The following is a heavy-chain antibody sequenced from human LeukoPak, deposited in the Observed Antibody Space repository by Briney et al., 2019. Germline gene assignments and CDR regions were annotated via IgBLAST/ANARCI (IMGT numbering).Heavy chain of an antibody. Sequence: GASVKVSCKASGYTFTSYYMHWVRQAPGQGLEWMGIINPSGGSTSYAQKFQGRVTMTRDTSTSTVYMELSSLRSEDTAVYYRARAAAGPEYFQHWGQGTLVTVSS. CDR2: INPSGGST. D-gene: IGHD6-13*01. CDR1: GYTFTSYY. J-gene: IGHJ1*01. CDR3: ARAAAGPEYFQH. V-gene: IGHV1-46*01.